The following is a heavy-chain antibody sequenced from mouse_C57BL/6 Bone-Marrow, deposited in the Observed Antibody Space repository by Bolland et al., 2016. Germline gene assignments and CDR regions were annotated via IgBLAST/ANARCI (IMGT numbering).Heavy chain of an antibody. V-gene: IGHV1-34*01. D-gene: IGHD2-1*01. J-gene: IGHJ3*01. CDR2: PNNGGN. CDR3: ARGGGNYAWFAY. Sequence: PNNGGNGYNQKFKGKATLTVDKSSSTAYMELRSLTSEDSAVYYCARGGGNYAWFAYWGQGT.